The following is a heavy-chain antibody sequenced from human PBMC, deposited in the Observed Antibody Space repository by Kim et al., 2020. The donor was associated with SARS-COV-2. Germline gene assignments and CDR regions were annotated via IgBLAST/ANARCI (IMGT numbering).Heavy chain of an antibody. CDR1: GGSISSGGYY. CDR2: IYYSGST. J-gene: IGHJ4*02. D-gene: IGHD5-18*01. V-gene: IGHV4-31*03. Sequence: SETLSLTCTVSGGSISSGGYYWSWIRQHPGKGLEWIGYIYYSGSTYYNPSLKSRVTISVDTSKNQFSLKLSSVTAADTAVYYCARAGGYSYANAGYFDYWGQGTLVTVSS. CDR3: ARAGGYSYANAGYFDY.